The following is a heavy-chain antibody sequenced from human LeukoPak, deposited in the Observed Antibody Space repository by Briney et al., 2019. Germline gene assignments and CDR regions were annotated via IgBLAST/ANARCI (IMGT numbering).Heavy chain of an antibody. J-gene: IGHJ4*02. Sequence: GGSLRLSCAASGFTFSSYAMHWVRQAPVKGLEWVAAISYDGSKKYYADSVKGRFTISRDNAKNSLYLQMNSLRVEDTAVYYCARGGGSSWCLDCWGQGTLVTVSS. V-gene: IGHV3-30-3*01. CDR3: ARGGGSSWCLDC. CDR2: ISYDGSKK. CDR1: GFTFSSYA. D-gene: IGHD6-13*01.